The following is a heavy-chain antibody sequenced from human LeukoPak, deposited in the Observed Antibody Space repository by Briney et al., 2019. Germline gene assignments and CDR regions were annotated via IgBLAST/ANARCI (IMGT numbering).Heavy chain of an antibody. CDR2: IRYDGSNK. V-gene: IGHV3-30*02. D-gene: IGHD5-12*01. CDR3: AKGGGGSGYDEGYFDY. CDR1: GFTFSSYG. Sequence: GGSLRLSCAASGFTFSSYGMHWVRQAPGKGLEWVAFIRYDGSNKYYADSVKGRFTISRDNSKNTLYLQMNSLRAEDTAVYYCAKGGGGSGYDEGYFDYWGQGTLVTVSS. J-gene: IGHJ4*02.